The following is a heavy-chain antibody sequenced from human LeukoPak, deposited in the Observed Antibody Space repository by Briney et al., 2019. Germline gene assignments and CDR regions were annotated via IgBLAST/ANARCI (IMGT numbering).Heavy chain of an antibody. CDR2: INWNGGST. CDR3: ARKSSSSWQAYFDY. CDR1: GITIDDNG. J-gene: IGHJ4*02. V-gene: IGHV3-20*04. Sequence: GGSLRLSCAASGITIDDNGMSWVRQAPGKGLVWVSYINWNGGSTGYADSVRGRFTISRDNAKNSLYLQMNSLRAEDTALYYCARKSSSSWQAYFDYWGQGTLVTVSS. D-gene: IGHD6-13*01.